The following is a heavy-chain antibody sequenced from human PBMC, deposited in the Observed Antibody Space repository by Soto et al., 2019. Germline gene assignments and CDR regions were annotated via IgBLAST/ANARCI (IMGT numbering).Heavy chain of an antibody. V-gene: IGHV3-23*01. D-gene: IGHD2-15*01. CDR2: ISGSGGST. CDR1: GFTFSSYA. Sequence: GGSLRLSCAASGFTFSSYAMSWVRQAPGKGLEWVSAISGSGGSTYYADSVKGRFTISRDNSKNTLYLQMNSLRAEDTAVYYCANHLTDIVVVVAAAYLDAFDIWGQGTMVTVSS. CDR3: ANHLTDIVVVVAAAYLDAFDI. J-gene: IGHJ3*02.